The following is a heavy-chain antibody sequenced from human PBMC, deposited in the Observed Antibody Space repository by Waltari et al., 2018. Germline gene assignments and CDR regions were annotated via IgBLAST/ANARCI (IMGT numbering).Heavy chain of an antibody. CDR3: ARERNSLYYYAMDV. V-gene: IGHV3-43D*03. J-gene: IGHJ6*02. Sequence: EVQLVESGGLVVQPGGSLRLSCAASGFKFDDYAMYWVRQAPGKGLEWVSFINWDAIFVDYGDSVKGRIIVSRDNRKNSLYLQFNSLQPEDTALYYCARERNSLYYYAMDVWGQGTTVTVSS. CDR2: INWDAIFV. CDR1: GFKFDDYA.